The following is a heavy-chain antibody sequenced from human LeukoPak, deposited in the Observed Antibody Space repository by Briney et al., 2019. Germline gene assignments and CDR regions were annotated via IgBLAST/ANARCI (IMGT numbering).Heavy chain of an antibody. D-gene: IGHD6-19*01. Sequence: GSLRLSCAASGISFSSYNMNWVRQAPGKGLEWVSYISSSGSTIYYADSVKGRFTISRDNAKNSLYLQMNSLRAEDTAVYYCARGRGGISVAATSAFDIWGQGTMVTVSS. J-gene: IGHJ3*02. CDR3: ARGRGGISVAATSAFDI. CDR1: GISFSSYN. V-gene: IGHV3-48*04. CDR2: ISSSGSTI.